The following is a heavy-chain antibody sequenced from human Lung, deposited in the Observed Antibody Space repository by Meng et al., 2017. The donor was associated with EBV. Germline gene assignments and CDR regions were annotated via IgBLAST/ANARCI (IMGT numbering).Heavy chain of an antibody. J-gene: IGHJ5*02. CDR1: GGSIGSGDYY. V-gene: IGHV4-30-4*01. Sequence: QRQRSGPGLVQPSQTLSLTCTVSGGSIGSGDYYWSWIRQPPGKGLEWIGYIYYSGSTYSNASLKSRITISIDRSKNQFSLKLSSVTAADTAVYYCARDRKHYGERGWFDPWGQGTLVTVSS. CDR2: IYYSGST. D-gene: IGHD4-17*01. CDR3: ARDRKHYGERGWFDP.